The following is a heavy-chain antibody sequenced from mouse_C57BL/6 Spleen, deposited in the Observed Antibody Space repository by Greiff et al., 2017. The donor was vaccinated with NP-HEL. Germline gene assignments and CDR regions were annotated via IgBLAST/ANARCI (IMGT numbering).Heavy chain of an antibody. CDR1: GYAFSSYW. CDR3: ARSGSLTGSYYFDY. V-gene: IGHV1-80*01. CDR2: IYPGDGDT. J-gene: IGHJ2*01. Sequence: VKLMESGAELVKPGASVKISCKASGYAFSSYWMNWVKQRPGKGLEWIGQIYPGDGDTNYNGKFKGKATLTADKSSSTAYMQLSSLTSEDSAVYFCARSGSLTGSYYFDYWGQGTTLTVSS. D-gene: IGHD4-1*01.